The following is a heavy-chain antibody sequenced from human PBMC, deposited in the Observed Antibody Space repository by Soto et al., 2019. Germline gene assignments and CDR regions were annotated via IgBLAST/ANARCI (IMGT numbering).Heavy chain of an antibody. CDR2: IIPILGIA. D-gene: IGHD1-1*01. J-gene: IGHJ6*03. Sequence: ASVKVSCKASGGTFSSYTISWVRQAPGQGLEWMGRIIPILGIANYAQKFQGRVTITADKSTSTAYMELSSLRSEDTAVYYCARDGEVSRLERLLPYYYYYMDVWGKGTTVTVSS. CDR3: ARDGEVSRLERLLPYYYYYMDV. CDR1: GGTFSSYT. V-gene: IGHV1-69*02.